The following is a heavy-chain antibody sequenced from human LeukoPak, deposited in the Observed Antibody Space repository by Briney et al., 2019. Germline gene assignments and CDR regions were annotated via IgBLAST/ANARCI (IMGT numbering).Heavy chain of an antibody. J-gene: IGHJ4*02. Sequence: SVKGRFTISRDNAKNSLYLQMNSLRAEDTAVYYCANEGIAAAGADYWGQGTLVTVSS. CDR3: ANEGIAAAGADY. V-gene: IGHV3-21*04. D-gene: IGHD6-13*01.